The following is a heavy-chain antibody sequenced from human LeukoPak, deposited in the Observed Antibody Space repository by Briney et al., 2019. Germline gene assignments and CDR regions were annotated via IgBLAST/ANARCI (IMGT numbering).Heavy chain of an antibody. D-gene: IGHD3-10*01. CDR3: EREWFGESN. V-gene: IGHV3-30*04. Sequence: GGSLKLSCAPSGFTFSSSNMHWVRQSPGRGLEWVALISYDGTKTYYGESVKGRFTVSRDNSKNMLFLQMNSLSAEDTAIYYCEREWFGESNWGQGARVTVSS. CDR1: GFTFSSSN. CDR2: ISYDGTKT. J-gene: IGHJ4*02.